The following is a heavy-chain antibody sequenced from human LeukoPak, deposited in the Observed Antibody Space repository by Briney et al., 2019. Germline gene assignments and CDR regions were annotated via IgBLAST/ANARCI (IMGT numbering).Heavy chain of an antibody. V-gene: IGHV1-18*01. Sequence: ASVTVSCKASGYTFTSYGISWVRQAPGQGLEWMGWISAYNGNTNYAQKLQGRVTMTTDTSTSTAYMELRSLRSDDTAVYYCARYGYSGYDYHYYGMDVWGQGTTVTVSS. D-gene: IGHD5-12*01. CDR2: ISAYNGNT. J-gene: IGHJ6*02. CDR1: GYTFTSYG. CDR3: ARYGYSGYDYHYYGMDV.